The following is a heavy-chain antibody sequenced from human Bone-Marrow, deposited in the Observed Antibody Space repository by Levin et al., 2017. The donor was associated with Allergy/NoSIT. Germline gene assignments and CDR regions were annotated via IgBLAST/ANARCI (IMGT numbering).Heavy chain of an antibody. Sequence: GGSLRLSCTASGFTFSTCGMHWVRQTPGKGLEWVAVISYDGSDENYADSVKGRFTISRDNSKNSLYLQMNSLRFEDTGVFYCVSGGALAGHIDAFDIWGHGTMVTVSS. CDR2: ISYDGSDE. D-gene: IGHD6-19*01. CDR1: GFTFSTCG. CDR3: VSGGALAGHIDAFDI. J-gene: IGHJ3*02. V-gene: IGHV3-30*03.